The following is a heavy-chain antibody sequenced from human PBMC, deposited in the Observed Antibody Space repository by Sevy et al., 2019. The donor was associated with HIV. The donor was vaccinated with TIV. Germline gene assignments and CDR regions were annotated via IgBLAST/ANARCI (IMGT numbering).Heavy chain of an antibody. Sequence: GGSLRLSCAASGFTFNFYGMHWVRQAPGKGLEWVALISYDGNLKYYADSAKGRFTISRDNSKNTLYLQMNSLRPEDTAVYYCVKAPNDYDNSGWAGLEVWGQRTTVTDSS. V-gene: IGHV3-30*18. D-gene: IGHD3-22*01. CDR1: GFTFNFYG. J-gene: IGHJ6*02. CDR3: VKAPNDYDNSGWAGLEV. CDR2: ISYDGNLK.